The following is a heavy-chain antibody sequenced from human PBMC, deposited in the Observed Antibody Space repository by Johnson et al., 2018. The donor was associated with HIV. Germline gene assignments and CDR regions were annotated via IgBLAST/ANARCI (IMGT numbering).Heavy chain of an antibody. Sequence: QVQLLESGGGVVQPGRSLRLSCAASGFTFSSYGMHWVRQTPGKGLQWVAVIWYDGHNKYYADSVKGRFTISRNNAKNSLYLQMNSLRAEDTAVYYCARVWRNEGRHGFDIWGQGTMVTVSS. CDR1: GFTFSSYG. CDR3: ARVWRNEGRHGFDI. V-gene: IGHV3-33*01. J-gene: IGHJ3*02. CDR2: IWYDGHNK. D-gene: IGHD1-1*01.